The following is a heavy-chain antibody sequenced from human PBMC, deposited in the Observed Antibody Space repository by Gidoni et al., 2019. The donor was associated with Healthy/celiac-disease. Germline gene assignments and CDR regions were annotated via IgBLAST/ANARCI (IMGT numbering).Heavy chain of an antibody. J-gene: IGHJ5*02. Sequence: QLQLQESGPGLVKPSETLSLTCTVSGGSISSSSYYWGWIRQPPGKGLEWIGSIYYSGSTYYNPSLKSRVTISVDTSKNQFSLKLSSVTAADTAVYYCARRYYYDSSGYYLSWFDPWGQGTLVTVSS. D-gene: IGHD3-22*01. CDR3: ARRYYYDSSGYYLSWFDP. V-gene: IGHV4-39*01. CDR1: GGSISSSSYY. CDR2: IYYSGST.